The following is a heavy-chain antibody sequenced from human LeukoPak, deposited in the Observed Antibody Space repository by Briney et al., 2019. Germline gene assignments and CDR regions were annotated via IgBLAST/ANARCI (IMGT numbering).Heavy chain of an antibody. J-gene: IGHJ4*02. V-gene: IGHV4-59*01. CDR2: IYYSGST. D-gene: IGHD1-14*01. CDR1: GGSISSYY. CDR3: ARLAKPEVYFDY. Sequence: SETLSLTCTVSGGSISSYYWSWIRQPPGKGLEWIGYIYYSGSTNYNPSLKSRVTISVDTSKNQFSLKLSSVTAADTAVYYCARLAKPEVYFDYWGQGTLVTVSS.